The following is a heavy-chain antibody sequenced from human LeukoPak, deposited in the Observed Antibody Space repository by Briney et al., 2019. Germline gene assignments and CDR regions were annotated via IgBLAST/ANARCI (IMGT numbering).Heavy chain of an antibody. D-gene: IGHD2-21*01. J-gene: IGHJ3*02. V-gene: IGHV1-2*02. CDR2: INPNSGGT. Sequence: ASVKVSCKASGNTFTGYYMHWVRQAPGQGLEWMGRINPNSGGTNYAQKFQGRVTMTRDTSISTAYMELSRLRSDDSAVYYCARSLSVVDAFDIWGQGTMVTVSS. CDR1: GNTFTGYY. CDR3: ARSLSVVDAFDI.